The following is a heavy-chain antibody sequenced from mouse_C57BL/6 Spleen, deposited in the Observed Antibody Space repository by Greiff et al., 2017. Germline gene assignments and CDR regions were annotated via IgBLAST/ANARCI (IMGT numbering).Heavy chain of an antibody. Sequence: QVQLQQPGAELVKPGASVKLSCKASGYTFTSYWMQWVKQRPGQGLEWIGEIDPSDSYTNYNQKFKGKATLTVDTSSSTAYMQLSSLTSEDSAVYYGARGITTVVATRYFDVWGTGTTVTVSS. CDR1: GYTFTSYW. CDR3: ARGITTVVATRYFDV. CDR2: IDPSDSYT. J-gene: IGHJ1*03. D-gene: IGHD1-1*01. V-gene: IGHV1-50*01.